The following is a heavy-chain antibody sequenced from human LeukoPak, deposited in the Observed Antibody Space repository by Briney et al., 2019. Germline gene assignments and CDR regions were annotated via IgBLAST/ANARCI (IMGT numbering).Heavy chain of an antibody. CDR3: ARGTGYNPYYFDY. D-gene: IGHD5-24*01. V-gene: IGHV3-21*01. J-gene: IGHJ4*02. Sequence: GGSLRLSCAASGFTFSSYSMNWVRQAPGKGLEWVSSISSSSSYIYYADSVKGRFTISRDNAKNSLYLQMNSLRAEGTAVYYCARGTGYNPYYFDYWGQGTLVTVSS. CDR2: ISSSSSYI. CDR1: GFTFSSYS.